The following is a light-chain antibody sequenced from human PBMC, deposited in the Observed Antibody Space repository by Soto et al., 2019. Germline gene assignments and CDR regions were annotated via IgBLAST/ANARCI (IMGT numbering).Light chain of an antibody. J-gene: IGKJ4*01. Sequence: EIVMTQSPATLSVSPGERVTLSCRASQSVRSNLAWDQQKPGQVPRVLIYGASTRAIGIPDRFSGSGSGTEYTLTISSLQSEDFVVYYCQHYNNLWGFGGGTKVEIK. CDR1: QSVRSN. V-gene: IGKV3-15*01. CDR2: GAS. CDR3: QHYNNLWG.